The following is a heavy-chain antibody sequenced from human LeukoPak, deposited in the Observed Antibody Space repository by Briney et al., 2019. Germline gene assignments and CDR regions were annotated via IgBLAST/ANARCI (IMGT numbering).Heavy chain of an antibody. V-gene: IGHV3-23*01. D-gene: IGHD3-22*01. CDR2: ISGSGGST. CDR1: GFTFTGHT. Sequence: GGSLRLSCAASGFTFTGHTMTWLRQAPGKGLEWVSAISGSGGSTYYADSVKGRFTISRDNSKNTLYLQMNSLRAEDTAVYYCAKDLRGITMIVVVIAFDYWGQGTLVTVSS. CDR3: AKDLRGITMIVVVIAFDY. J-gene: IGHJ4*02.